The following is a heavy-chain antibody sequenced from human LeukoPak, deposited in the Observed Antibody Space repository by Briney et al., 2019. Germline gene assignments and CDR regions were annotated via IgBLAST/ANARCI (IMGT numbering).Heavy chain of an antibody. Sequence: ASVKVSCKASGYTFTGYYMHWVRQAPGQGLEWMGWINPNSGGTNYAQKFQGRVTMTRDTSISTAYMELSRLRSDDTAVYYCARDRGGDDGYSYGYHWGQGTLVTVSS. D-gene: IGHD5-18*01. V-gene: IGHV1-2*02. J-gene: IGHJ4*02. CDR1: GYTFTGYY. CDR2: INPNSGGT. CDR3: ARDRGGDDGYSYGYH.